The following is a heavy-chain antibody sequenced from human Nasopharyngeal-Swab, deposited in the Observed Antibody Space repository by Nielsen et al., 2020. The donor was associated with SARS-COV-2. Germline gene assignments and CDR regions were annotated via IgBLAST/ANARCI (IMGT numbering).Heavy chain of an antibody. J-gene: IGHJ4*02. Sequence: GGSLRLSCAASGFTFSSYGMHWVRQAPGKGLEWVAVISYDGSNKYYADSVKGRFTISRDNSKNTLYLQMNSLRAEDTAVYYCARPSGSYLFDYWGQGTLVTVSS. V-gene: IGHV3-30*03. D-gene: IGHD1-26*01. CDR2: ISYDGSNK. CDR3: ARPSGSYLFDY. CDR1: GFTFSSYG.